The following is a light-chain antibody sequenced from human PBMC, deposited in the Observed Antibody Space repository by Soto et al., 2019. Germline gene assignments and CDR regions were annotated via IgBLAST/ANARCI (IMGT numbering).Light chain of an antibody. V-gene: IGKV3-15*01. CDR3: QQHNNWPPWT. J-gene: IGKJ1*01. CDR1: QSVNSN. CDR2: GAS. Sequence: EIVMTQSPATLSVAPVERATLSFSASQSVNSNYLALYQQKPGQAPRLLIYGASTMATGIPARFSGSGSGTEFTPTISSLQSEDFAVYYCQQHNNWPPWTFGQGTKVDIK.